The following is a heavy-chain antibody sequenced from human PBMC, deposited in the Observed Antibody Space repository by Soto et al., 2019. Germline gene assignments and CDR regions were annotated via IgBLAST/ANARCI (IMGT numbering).Heavy chain of an antibody. CDR1: GFTFCSYS. V-gene: IGHV3-74*01. J-gene: IGHJ4*02. CDR2: INSDGSST. D-gene: IGHD3-10*01. Sequence: PGGSLRLSCAASGFTFCSYSMHWLCQAPGKGLVWVSHINSDGSSTRYADSVKGRFTISRDNSKNTLYLQMNSLRAEDTAVYYCAKVTHHIAITTVRGVKGHFDYWGQGTLVTVSS. CDR3: AKVTHHIAITTVRGVKGHFDY.